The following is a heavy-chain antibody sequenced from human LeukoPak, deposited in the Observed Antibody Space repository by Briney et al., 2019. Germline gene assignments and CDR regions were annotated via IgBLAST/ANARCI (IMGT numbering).Heavy chain of an antibody. Sequence: ASVKVSCKASGYTFTTYYMQWVRHAPGPGLEWMGIINPSGGSTMYAQKFQGRVTMTRDTSTSTVYMEVSSLRSEDTAVYYCARGGMGIQLWSFDYWGQGTLVTVSS. CDR3: ARGGMGIQLWSFDY. J-gene: IGHJ4*02. CDR2: INPSGGST. V-gene: IGHV1-46*01. D-gene: IGHD5-18*01. CDR1: GYTFTTYY.